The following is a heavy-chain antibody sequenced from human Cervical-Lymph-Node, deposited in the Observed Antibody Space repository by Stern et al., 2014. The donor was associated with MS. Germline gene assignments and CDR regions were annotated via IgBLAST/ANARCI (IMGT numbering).Heavy chain of an antibody. CDR2: SGSDGGA. Sequence: VQLVESGGGLVQPGGSLRLSCDGSGFTFSSFAMTWIRQAPGKGLEWVSGSGSDGGAHYAESVRGRFTVSRDNSRNTLYLQMDRLRVEDTAVYYCGKDLHYWSADSWGQGALVTVSS. V-gene: IGHV3-23*04. D-gene: IGHD1-1*01. J-gene: IGHJ4*02. CDR1: GFTFSSFA. CDR3: GKDLHYWSADS.